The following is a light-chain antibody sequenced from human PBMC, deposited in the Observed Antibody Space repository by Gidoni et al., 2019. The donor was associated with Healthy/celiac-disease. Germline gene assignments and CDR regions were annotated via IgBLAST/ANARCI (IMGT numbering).Light chain of an antibody. J-gene: IGKJ2*01. Sequence: EIVLTQSPGTLSLSPGERATLSCRASQSVSRSYLAWYQQKPDQAPRLLIYGASSRATGIPDRFSVSGSGTDFTLTISRLEPEDFAVYYCQQYGSSPYTFGQGTKLEIK. CDR1: QSVSRSY. CDR2: GAS. CDR3: QQYGSSPYT. V-gene: IGKV3-20*01.